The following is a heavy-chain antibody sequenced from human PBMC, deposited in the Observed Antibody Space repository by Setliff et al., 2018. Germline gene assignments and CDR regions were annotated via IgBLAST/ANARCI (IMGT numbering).Heavy chain of an antibody. V-gene: IGHV3-23*01. D-gene: IGHD1-20*01. CDR1: GFTFSSYA. CDR2: ISGSGGST. J-gene: IGHJ3*02. Sequence: GSLRLSCAASGFTFSSYAMSWVRQAPGKGLEWVSAISGSGGSTYYADSVKGRFTISRDNSKNTLSLQMNSLRAEDTAVYYCARAQLYNWNLRPMGAFDIWGQGTMVTVSS. CDR3: ARAQLYNWNLRPMGAFDI.